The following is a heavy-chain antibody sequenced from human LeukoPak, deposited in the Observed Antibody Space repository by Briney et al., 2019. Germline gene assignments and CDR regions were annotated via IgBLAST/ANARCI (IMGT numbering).Heavy chain of an antibody. CDR3: GRDSPPDY. J-gene: IGHJ4*02. CDR1: GFSFSRYS. Sequence: GGSLRLSCAASGFSFSRYSMNWGREAPGEGLEWLTYIRSRSSTIYYADSVKGRFTISRDNAKNSLYLQMNSLRAEDTAVYYCGRDSPPDYWGQGTLVTVSS. CDR2: IRSRSSTI. V-gene: IGHV3-48*01.